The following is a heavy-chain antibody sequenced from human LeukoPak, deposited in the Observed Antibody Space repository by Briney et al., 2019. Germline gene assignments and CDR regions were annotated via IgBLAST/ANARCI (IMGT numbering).Heavy chain of an antibody. J-gene: IGHJ4*02. CDR3: ARDRHSSGWIDY. D-gene: IGHD6-19*01. CDR2: ISSSGSTI. Sequence: GGSLRLSCAASGFTFSSYEMNWVRQAPGKGLEWVSYISSSGSTIYYADSVKGRFTISRDNSKNTLYLQMNSLRAEDTAVYYCARDRHSSGWIDYWGQGTLVTVSS. CDR1: GFTFSSYE. V-gene: IGHV3-48*03.